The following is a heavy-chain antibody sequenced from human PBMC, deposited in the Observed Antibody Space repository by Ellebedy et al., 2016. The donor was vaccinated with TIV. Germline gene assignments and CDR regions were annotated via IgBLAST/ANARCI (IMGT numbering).Heavy chain of an antibody. V-gene: IGHV1-69*06. CDR2: IIPIFGTA. CDR1: GGTFSSYA. Sequence: SVKVSCXASGGTFSSYAISWVRQAPGQGLEWMGGIIPIFGTANYAQKFQGRVTITADKSTSTAYMELSSLRSEDTAVYYCASRLRFLEHYNWFDPWGQGTLVTVSS. J-gene: IGHJ5*02. D-gene: IGHD3-3*01. CDR3: ASRLRFLEHYNWFDP.